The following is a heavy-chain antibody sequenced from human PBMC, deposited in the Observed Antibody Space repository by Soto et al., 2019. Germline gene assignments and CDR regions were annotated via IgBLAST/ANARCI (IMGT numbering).Heavy chain of an antibody. J-gene: IGHJ6*03. Sequence: PPESLSLTCAVYGGSFSGYYWSWIRQPPGKGLEWIGEINHSGSTNYNPSLKSRVTISVDTSKNQFSLKLSSVTAADTAVYYCARVIRGRNCTNGVCFPQSQRTYYYYYYMDVWGKGTTVTVSS. D-gene: IGHD2-8*01. CDR2: INHSGST. CDR3: ARVIRGRNCTNGVCFPQSQRTYYYYYYMDV. V-gene: IGHV4-34*01. CDR1: GGSFSGYY.